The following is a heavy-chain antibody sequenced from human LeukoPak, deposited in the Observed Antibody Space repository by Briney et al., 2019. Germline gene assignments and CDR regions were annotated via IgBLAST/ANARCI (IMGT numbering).Heavy chain of an antibody. D-gene: IGHD3-22*01. V-gene: IGHV4-61*02. CDR1: GGSISSGSYY. J-gene: IGHJ1*01. CDR2: IYTSGST. Sequence: TLSLTCTVSGGSISSGSYYWRWIRQPAGKGLEWIGRIYTSGSTNYNPSLKSRVTISVDTSKNQFSLKLSSVTAADTAVYYCARGNEDSGYYGYFQHWGQGTLVTVSS. CDR3: ARGNEDSGYYGYFQH.